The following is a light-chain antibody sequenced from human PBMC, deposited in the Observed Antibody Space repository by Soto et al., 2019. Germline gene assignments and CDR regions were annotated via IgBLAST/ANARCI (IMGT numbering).Light chain of an antibody. J-gene: IGKJ2*01. CDR1: QSVNSNF. V-gene: IGKV3-20*01. CDR2: GVF. Sequence: ETVLTQSPGTVSLSPGERATPSCRTSQSVNSNFLAWYQQKPGQAPRLLIYGVFNRATGIPDRFSGSGSGTDFTLTISGLEPEDSAVYYCQHYDGSPRTFGQGTKLEI. CDR3: QHYDGSPRT.